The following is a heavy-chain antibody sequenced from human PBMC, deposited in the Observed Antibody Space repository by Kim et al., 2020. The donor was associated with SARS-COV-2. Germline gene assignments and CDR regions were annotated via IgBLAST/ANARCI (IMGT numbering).Heavy chain of an antibody. Sequence: SETLSLTCTVSGGSISSYYWSWIRQPPGKGLEWIGYIYYSGSTNYNPSLKSRVTISVDTSKNQFSLKLSSVTAADTAVYYCARVGDYDFWSGYWWFDPWGQGTLVTVSS. CDR3: ARVGDYDFWSGYWWFDP. V-gene: IGHV4-59*01. J-gene: IGHJ5*02. CDR1: GGSISSYY. D-gene: IGHD3-3*01. CDR2: IYYSGST.